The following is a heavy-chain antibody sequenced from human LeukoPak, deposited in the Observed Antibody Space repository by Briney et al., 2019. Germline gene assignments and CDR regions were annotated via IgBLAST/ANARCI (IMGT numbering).Heavy chain of an antibody. J-gene: IGHJ3*02. D-gene: IGHD3-22*01. Sequence: ASVKVSCKASGGTFSSYAISWVRQAPGQGLEWMGGIIPIFGTANYAQKFQGRVTMTRDTSTSTAYMELRSLRSDDTAVYYCARDGHRRYHYDSSGREDAFDIWGQGTMVTVSS. CDR1: GGTFSSYA. CDR2: IIPIFGTA. CDR3: ARDGHRRYHYDSSGREDAFDI. V-gene: IGHV1-69*05.